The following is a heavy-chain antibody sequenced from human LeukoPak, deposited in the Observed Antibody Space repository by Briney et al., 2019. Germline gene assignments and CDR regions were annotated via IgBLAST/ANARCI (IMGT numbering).Heavy chain of an antibody. CDR2: ISYDGSNK. J-gene: IGHJ6*02. D-gene: IGHD5-18*01. CDR3: PKSYSPSLYYYDGMDV. V-gene: IGHV3-30*18. Sequence: GGSLRLSCAASGFTFSSYGMHWVRQAPGKGLEWVAVISYDGSNKYYADSVKGRFTISRDNSKNTLCLQMNSLRAEDTAVYYCPKSYSPSLYYYDGMDVWGQGTTVTVSS. CDR1: GFTFSSYG.